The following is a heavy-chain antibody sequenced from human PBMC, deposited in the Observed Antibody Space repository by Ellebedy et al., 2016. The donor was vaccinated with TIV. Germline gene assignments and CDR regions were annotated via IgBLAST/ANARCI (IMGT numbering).Heavy chain of an antibody. Sequence: PSETLSLTCTVSGGSISGNYWSWIRQPPGKGLEWIGYIFYTGSTNYNPSLKSRVTMSVDPSKNQLSLKLTAVTAADTAVYSCARGGSYADSWGQGTLVTVSS. J-gene: IGHJ4*02. CDR2: IFYTGST. V-gene: IGHV4-59*01. D-gene: IGHD1-26*01. CDR1: GGSISGNY. CDR3: ARGGSYADS.